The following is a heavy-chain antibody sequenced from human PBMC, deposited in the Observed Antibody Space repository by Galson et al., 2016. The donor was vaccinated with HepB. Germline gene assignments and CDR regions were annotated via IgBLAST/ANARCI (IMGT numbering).Heavy chain of an antibody. V-gene: IGHV1-69*13. J-gene: IGHJ4*02. Sequence: SVKVSCKASGGTFSSYAINWVRQAPGQGLEWMGGIIPISDTRKYAQKFQGRGIITADESTTTAYMELSSLRSEDTAMYYCSATLRIILTGEGGYFDYWGQGTLVAVSS. CDR1: GGTFSSYA. D-gene: IGHD3-9*01. CDR3: SATLRIILTGEGGYFDY. CDR2: IIPISDTR.